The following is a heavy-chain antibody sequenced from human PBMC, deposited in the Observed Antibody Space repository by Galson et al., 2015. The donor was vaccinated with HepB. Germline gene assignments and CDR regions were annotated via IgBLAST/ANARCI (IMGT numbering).Heavy chain of an antibody. D-gene: IGHD6-13*01. J-gene: IGHJ4*02. Sequence: SVKVSCKASGYTFTSYAMHWVRQAPGQRLEWMGWINAGNGNTKYSQKFQGRVTITRDTSASTAYMELSSLRSEDTAVYYCARDRSSGSWCLDYWGQGTLVTVSS. CDR2: INAGNGNT. V-gene: IGHV1-3*01. CDR1: GYTFTSYA. CDR3: ARDRSSGSWCLDY.